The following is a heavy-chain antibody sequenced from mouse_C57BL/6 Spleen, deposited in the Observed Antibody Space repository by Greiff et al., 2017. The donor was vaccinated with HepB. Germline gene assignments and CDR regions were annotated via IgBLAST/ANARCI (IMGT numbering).Heavy chain of an antibody. D-gene: IGHD5-2*01. V-gene: IGHV1-55*01. CDR3: ARDEGNIAHFDV. J-gene: IGHJ1*03. Sequence: QVQLQQSGAELVKPGASVKMSCKASGYTFTSYWITWVKQRPGQGLEWIGDIYPGSGSTNYNEKFKSKATLTVDTSSSTAYMQLSSLTSEDSAVYYCARDEGNIAHFDVWGTGTTVTVSS. CDR2: IYPGSGST. CDR1: GYTFTSYW.